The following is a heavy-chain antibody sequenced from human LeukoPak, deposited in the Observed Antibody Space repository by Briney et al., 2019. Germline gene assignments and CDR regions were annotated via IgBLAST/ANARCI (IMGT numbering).Heavy chain of an antibody. J-gene: IGHJ4*02. CDR1: GGSFSGYY. D-gene: IGHD4-17*01. V-gene: IGHV4-34*01. CDR2: INHSGST. CDR3: LREGGDYDDPDH. Sequence: SETLSLTCAVYGGSFSGYYWSWIRQPPGKGLEWIGEINHSGSTNYNPSLKSRVTISEDTSKNQFSLKLTSVTVADTAVYYCLREGGDYDDPDHWGQGTLVTVSS.